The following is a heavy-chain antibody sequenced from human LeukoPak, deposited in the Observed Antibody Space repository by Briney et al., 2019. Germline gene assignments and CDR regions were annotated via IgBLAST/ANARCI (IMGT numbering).Heavy chain of an antibody. CDR2: INHSGST. Sequence: SETLSLTCAVYGGPFSGYYWSWIRQPPGKGLEWIGEINHSGSTNYNPSLKSRVTISVDTSKNQFSLKLSSVTAADTAVYYCARGLLWSKAAFDYWGQGTLVTVSS. J-gene: IGHJ4*02. CDR1: GGPFSGYY. CDR3: ARGLLWSKAAFDY. D-gene: IGHD5-18*01. V-gene: IGHV4-34*01.